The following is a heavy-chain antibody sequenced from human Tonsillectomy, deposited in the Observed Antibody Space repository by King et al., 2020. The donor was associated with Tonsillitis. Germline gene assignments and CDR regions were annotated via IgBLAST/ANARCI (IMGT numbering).Heavy chain of an antibody. Sequence: VQLVESGGGLVQPGRSLRLSCAATGISFDDFGMNWVRQAPGKGLEWVSGISLNSVNIGYADSVKGRFTISRDNAKNSLYLQMNSLRPEDTAFYFCARSLVDYPDSSGYRGPLDIWGQGTMVTVSS. CDR3: ARSLVDYPDSSGYRGPLDI. V-gene: IGHV3-9*01. CDR1: GISFDDFG. D-gene: IGHD3-22*01. CDR2: ISLNSVNI. J-gene: IGHJ3*02.